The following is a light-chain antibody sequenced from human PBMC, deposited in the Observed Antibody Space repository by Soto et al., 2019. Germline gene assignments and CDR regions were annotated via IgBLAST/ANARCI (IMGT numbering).Light chain of an antibody. CDR1: QTVSSNY. CDR3: QQFGSSQTWT. J-gene: IGKJ1*01. CDR2: GTS. Sequence: EIVLTQSPGTLSLSPGERATLSCRASQTVSSNYLAWYQQKPGQAPRLLIYGTSSRATGVPDRFSGSGSGTDFTITISRLEPEDFAVYYCQQFGSSQTWTFGQGTKVEIK. V-gene: IGKV3-20*01.